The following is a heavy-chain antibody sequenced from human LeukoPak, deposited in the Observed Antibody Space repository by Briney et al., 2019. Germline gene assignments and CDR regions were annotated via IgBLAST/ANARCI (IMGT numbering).Heavy chain of an antibody. CDR1: GFTFSSYA. D-gene: IGHD3-10*01. CDR3: ARDGQGSSYYYYYYMDV. J-gene: IGHJ6*03. Sequence: PGGSLRLSCAASGFTFSSYAMSWVRQAPGKGLEWVSYISSSGSTIYYADSVKGRFTISRDNAKNSLYLQMNSLRAEDTAVYYCARDGQGSSYYYYYYMDVWGKGTTVTVSS. CDR2: ISSSGSTI. V-gene: IGHV3-48*04.